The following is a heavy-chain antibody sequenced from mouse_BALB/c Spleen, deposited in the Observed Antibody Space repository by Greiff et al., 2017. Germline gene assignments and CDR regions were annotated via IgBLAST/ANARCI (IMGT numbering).Heavy chain of an antibody. CDR1: GYTFSSYW. CDR2: ILPGSGST. J-gene: IGHJ2*01. D-gene: IGHD2-3*01. CDR3: ARRGGGYYEGFDY. Sequence: QVQLQQSGAELMKPGASVKISCKATGYTFSSYWIEWVKQRPGHGLEWIGEILPGSGSTNYNEKFKGKATFTADTSSNTAYMQLSSLTSEDSAVYYCARRGGGYYEGFDYWGQGTTLTVSS. V-gene: IGHV1-9*01.